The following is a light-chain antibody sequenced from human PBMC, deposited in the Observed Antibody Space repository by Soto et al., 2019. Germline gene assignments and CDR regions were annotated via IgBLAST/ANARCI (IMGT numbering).Light chain of an antibody. CDR3: LQDYNYVT. Sequence: DIQMTQSPSSLSASVGDRVTITCQASQDISNYLNWYQQKPGKAPKLLIYDASNLETGVPSRFSGSGSGTDFTLTISSLQPDDFATYYCLQDYNYVTFGQGTRLEIK. V-gene: IGKV1-33*01. CDR1: QDISNY. CDR2: DAS. J-gene: IGKJ5*01.